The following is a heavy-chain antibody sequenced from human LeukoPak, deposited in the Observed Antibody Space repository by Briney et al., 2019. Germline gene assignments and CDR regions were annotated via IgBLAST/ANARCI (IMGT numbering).Heavy chain of an antibody. CDR3: ARVEVVATIPFDY. V-gene: IGHV1-2*02. J-gene: IGHJ4*02. D-gene: IGHD5-12*01. CDR1: GYTFTGYY. Sequence: ASVKVSCKASGYTFTGYYMHWVRQAPGQGLEWMGWINPNSGGTNYAQKFQGRVTMTRDTSICTAYMELSRLRSDDTAVYYCARVEVVATIPFDYWGQGTLVTVSS. CDR2: INPNSGGT.